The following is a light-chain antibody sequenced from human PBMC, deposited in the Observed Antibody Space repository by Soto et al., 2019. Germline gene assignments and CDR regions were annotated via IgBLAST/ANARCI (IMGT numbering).Light chain of an antibody. Sequence: TLLTQVPSTLPFPPGQRVTLSCRATQRGSSSCLAWYQQKPGKAPRPLIYGASSRATGIPDRFSGSGSGTDFILTISRLEPDDFAVYYCQQYGSSPRTFGQGTRLEIK. V-gene: IGKV3-20*01. CDR2: GAS. CDR3: QQYGSSPRT. CDR1: QRGSSSC. J-gene: IGKJ5*01.